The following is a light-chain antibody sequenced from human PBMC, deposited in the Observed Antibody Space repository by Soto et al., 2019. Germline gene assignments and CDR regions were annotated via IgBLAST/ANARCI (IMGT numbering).Light chain of an antibody. Sequence: EIVLTQSPATLSLSPGERATLSCRASQSVSSYLAWYQQKPGQAPRLLIYDASNRATGIPARFSGSGSGTDFTLTISSLEPEDFAVYYCQQRIKWPGTFGGGTKVEIK. CDR2: DAS. CDR3: QQRIKWPGT. J-gene: IGKJ4*01. V-gene: IGKV3-11*01. CDR1: QSVSSY.